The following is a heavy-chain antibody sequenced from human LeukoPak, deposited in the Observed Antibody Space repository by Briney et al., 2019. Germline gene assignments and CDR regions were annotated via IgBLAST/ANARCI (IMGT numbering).Heavy chain of an antibody. CDR2: IYYSGST. CDR3: ARKDGYNYGNFDY. Sequence: SETLSLTCTVSGGSISSSSYYWGWIRQPPGKGLEWIGSIYYSGSTYHNPSLKSRVTISVDTSKNQFSLKLSSVTAADTAVYYCARKDGYNYGNFDYWGQGTLVTVSS. J-gene: IGHJ4*02. D-gene: IGHD5-24*01. CDR1: GGSISSSSYY. V-gene: IGHV4-39*01.